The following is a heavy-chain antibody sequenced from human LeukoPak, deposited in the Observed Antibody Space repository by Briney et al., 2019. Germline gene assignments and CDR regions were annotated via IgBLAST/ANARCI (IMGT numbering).Heavy chain of an antibody. J-gene: IGHJ5*02. Sequence: SETLSLTCTVSGGSISSYYWSWIRQPAGKGLEWIGSIYFSGSTNYNPSLKSRVTISVDTSKNQFSLKLSSVTAADTAVYYCARDLDIDINWFDPWGQGTLVTVSS. D-gene: IGHD5-12*01. V-gene: IGHV4-4*07. CDR1: GGSISSYY. CDR2: IYFSGST. CDR3: ARDLDIDINWFDP.